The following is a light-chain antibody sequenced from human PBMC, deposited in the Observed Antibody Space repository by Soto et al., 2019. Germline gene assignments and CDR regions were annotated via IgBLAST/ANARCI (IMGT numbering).Light chain of an antibody. Sequence: QSVLTQPPSVSAAPGQKVTISCSGRSSNIGSNYVSWYQHLPGTAPKLLIYDSNKRPSGIPDRFSGSKSGTSATLGITGLQTGDEADYYCGTWDSSLSAVVFGGGTKLTVL. J-gene: IGLJ2*01. CDR1: SSNIGSNY. V-gene: IGLV1-51*01. CDR2: DSN. CDR3: GTWDSSLSAVV.